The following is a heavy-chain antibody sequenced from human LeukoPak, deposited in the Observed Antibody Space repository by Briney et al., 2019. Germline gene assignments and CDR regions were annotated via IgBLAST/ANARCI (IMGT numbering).Heavy chain of an antibody. D-gene: IGHD3-10*01. V-gene: IGHV3-30*04. CDR3: AKEGDYYGSGSYRDGFDI. CDR1: GFTFSSYA. J-gene: IGHJ3*02. Sequence: GRSLRLSCAASGFTFSSYAMHWVRQAPGKGLEWVAVISYDGSNKYYADSVKGRFTISRDNSKNTLYLQMNSLRAEDTAVYYCAKEGDYYGSGSYRDGFDIWGQGTRATVSS. CDR2: ISYDGSNK.